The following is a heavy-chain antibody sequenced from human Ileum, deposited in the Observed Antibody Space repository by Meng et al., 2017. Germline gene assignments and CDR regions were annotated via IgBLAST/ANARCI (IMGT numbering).Heavy chain of an antibody. Sequence: GESLKISCAASSFVSSNDWMSWVRQAPGQGLEWVANINPDGSDSYYVDSVKGRFIISRDNARNSLYLQMNSLRVEDTAPYYCAGDPYFYDNIGYYGAFDIWGQGTKVTVSS. CDR1: SFVSSNDW. D-gene: IGHD3-22*01. CDR3: AGDPYFYDNIGYYGAFDI. V-gene: IGHV3-7*01. J-gene: IGHJ3*02. CDR2: INPDGSDS.